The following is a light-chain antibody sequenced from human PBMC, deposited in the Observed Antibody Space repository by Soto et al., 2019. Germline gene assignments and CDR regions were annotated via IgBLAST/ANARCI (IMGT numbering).Light chain of an antibody. CDR3: QQYGSSGT. V-gene: IGKV3-20*01. CDR1: QSLTSY. CDR2: GAS. J-gene: IGKJ1*01. Sequence: LSCRASQSLTSYLAWYQQKPGQAPRLLIYGASNRATGIPDRFSGSGSGTDFTLTISRLEPEDFAVYYCQQYGSSGTFGQGTKVDIK.